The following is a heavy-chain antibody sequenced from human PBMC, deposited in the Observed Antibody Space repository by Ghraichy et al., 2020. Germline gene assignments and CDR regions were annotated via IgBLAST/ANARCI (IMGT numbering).Heavy chain of an antibody. CDR3: ARGRRRYSDYVGGSYRYSNFDV. CDR2: ISHSGVT. D-gene: IGHD3-16*02. CDR1: GGSFSGYY. Sequence: SETLSLTCAVYGGSFSGYYWSWILQPPGKGLEWIGEISHSGVTNYNPSLKSRVTISVDTSKNQFSLKLNSVTAADTAVYYCARGRRRYSDYVGGSYRYSNFDVWGHGNLVTVSS. J-gene: IGHJ4*03. V-gene: IGHV4-34*01.